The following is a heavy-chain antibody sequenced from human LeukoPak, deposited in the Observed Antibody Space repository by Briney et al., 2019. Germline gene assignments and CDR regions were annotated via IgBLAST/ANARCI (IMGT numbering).Heavy chain of an antibody. V-gene: IGHV3-48*02. J-gene: IGHJ4*02. Sequence: GGSLRLSCAASGFTFSSYSMTWVRQGPGKGLEWISYITRSDTIYYADSVKGRFTISRDNAKNSLYLQMNSLRDEDTAVYYCAGDLGTLSDYWGQGTLVTVSS. D-gene: IGHD3-16*02. CDR3: AGDLGTLSDY. CDR1: GFTFSSYS. CDR2: ITRSDTI.